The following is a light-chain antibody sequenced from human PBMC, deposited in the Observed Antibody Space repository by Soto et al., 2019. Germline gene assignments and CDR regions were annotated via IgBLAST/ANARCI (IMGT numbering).Light chain of an antibody. V-gene: IGLV2-23*02. J-gene: IGLJ1*01. CDR2: EVS. Sequence: QSVLTQPASVSGSPGQSITISCTGTSSDVGSYNLVSWYQQHPGKAPKLMIYEVSKRPSGVSNRFSGSKSGNTASLTISGLQAEDEADYYCCSYAGYSYVFGVGTKVTAL. CDR1: SSDVGSYNL. CDR3: CSYAGYSYV.